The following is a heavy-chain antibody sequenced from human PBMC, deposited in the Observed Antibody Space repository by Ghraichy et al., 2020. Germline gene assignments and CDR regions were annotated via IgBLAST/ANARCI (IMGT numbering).Heavy chain of an antibody. D-gene: IGHD2-2*01. V-gene: IGHV3-48*03. CDR1: VFTFSGHD. J-gene: IGHJ4*02. CDR3: ARGFSRGLDAYDY. CDR2: ISSSGDTK. Sequence: LSLTCAGSVFTFSGHDMNWVRQAPGKGLEWVSYISSSGDTKYYAYPVKGRFTISRDNAKNSLFLQMNSLRVEDTAVYYCARGFSRGLDAYDYWGQGTLVTVSS.